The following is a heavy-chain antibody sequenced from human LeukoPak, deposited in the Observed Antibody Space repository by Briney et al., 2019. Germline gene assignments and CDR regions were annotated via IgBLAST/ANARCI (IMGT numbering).Heavy chain of an antibody. CDR2: IKSKTDGGTT. CDR3: TTWYYDFWSGYYPFDY. J-gene: IGHJ4*02. V-gene: IGHV3-15*01. D-gene: IGHD3-3*01. CDR1: GFTFSDYY. Sequence: PGGSLRLSCAASGFTFSDYYMSWIRQAPGKGLEWVGRIKSKTDGGTTDYAAPVKGRFTISRDDSKNTLYLQMNSLKTEDTAVYYCTTWYYDFWSGYYPFDYWGQGTLVTVSS.